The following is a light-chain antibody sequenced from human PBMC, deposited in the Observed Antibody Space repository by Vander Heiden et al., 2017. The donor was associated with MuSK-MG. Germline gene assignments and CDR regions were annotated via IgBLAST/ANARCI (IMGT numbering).Light chain of an antibody. CDR1: QSISSW. J-gene: IGKJ2*03. CDR3: QQYKSYSDYS. Sequence: DIQMTQSPSTLSASVGDRVTITCRASQSISSWLAWYQHKPGRAPKLLIYKASSLESGVPSRFSGRGSGTEFTLSISSLQPDDFATYYCQQYKSYSDYSFGQGTKLEIK. CDR2: KAS. V-gene: IGKV1-5*03.